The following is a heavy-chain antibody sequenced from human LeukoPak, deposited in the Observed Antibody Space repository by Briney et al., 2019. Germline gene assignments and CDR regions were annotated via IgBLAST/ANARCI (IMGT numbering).Heavy chain of an antibody. D-gene: IGHD5-18*01. CDR1: GFTFSSYA. CDR3: ARDLDTAMVDY. CDR2: ISYDGSNK. J-gene: IGHJ4*02. V-gene: IGHV3-30-3*01. Sequence: GRSLRLSCAASGFTFSSYAMHWVRQAPGKGLEWVAVISYDGSNKYYADSVKGRFTISRDNSKNTLYLQMNSLRAEDTAVYYCARDLDTAMVDYWGQGTLVTVSS.